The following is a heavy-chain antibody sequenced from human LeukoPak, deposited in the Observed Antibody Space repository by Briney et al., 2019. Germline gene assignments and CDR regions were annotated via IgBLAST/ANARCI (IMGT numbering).Heavy chain of an antibody. V-gene: IGHV4-39*01. Sequence: SESLSLTCSVSGGSISSSNYYWGWIRQPPGKGLEWIGSIYYSGSTYYNSSLKSRVTISVDTSKNQFSLKLSSVTAADTAVYYCARPVPSRLGWFDPWGQGTLVTVSS. D-gene: IGHD1-1*01. CDR3: ARPVPSRLGWFDP. CDR2: IYYSGST. CDR1: GGSISSSNYY. J-gene: IGHJ5*02.